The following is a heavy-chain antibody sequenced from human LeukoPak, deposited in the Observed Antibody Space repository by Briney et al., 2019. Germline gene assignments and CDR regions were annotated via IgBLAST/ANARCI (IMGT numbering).Heavy chain of an antibody. CDR2: ISSSSSYI. CDR3: ASVAARGSYYFDY. V-gene: IGHV3-21*01. D-gene: IGHD6-6*01. J-gene: IGHJ4*02. CDR1: GFTFSSYS. Sequence: GGSLRLSCAASGFTFSSYSMNWVRQAPGKGLEWVSSISSSSSYIYYADSVKGRFTISRDNAKNSLYLQMNSLRAEDTAVYYCASVAARGSYYFDYWGQGTLVTVSS.